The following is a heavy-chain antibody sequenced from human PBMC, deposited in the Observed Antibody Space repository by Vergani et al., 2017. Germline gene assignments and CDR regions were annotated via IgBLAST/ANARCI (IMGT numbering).Heavy chain of an antibody. CDR3: ARGGYYDILTVLLWDYFDY. Sequence: QVQLVQSGAEVKKPGASVKVSCKASGYTFTSYDINWVRQATGQGLEWMGWMNPNSGNTGYAQKFQGRVTITRTTSISTAYMELRSLRSEDTAVYYCARGGYYDILTVLLWDYFDYWGQGTLVTVSS. J-gene: IGHJ4*02. CDR2: MNPNSGNT. V-gene: IGHV1-8*03. D-gene: IGHD3-9*01. CDR1: GYTFTSYD.